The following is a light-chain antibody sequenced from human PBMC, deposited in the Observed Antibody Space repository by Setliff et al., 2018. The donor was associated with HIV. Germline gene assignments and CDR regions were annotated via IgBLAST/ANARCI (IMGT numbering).Light chain of an antibody. CDR2: RNN. Sequence: QSALTQPPSASGTPGQRVTISCSGSSSNIGSNFVYWFQQLPGRAPKLLIYRNNQRPSGVPDRFSGSKSGTSASLAISGLRSEDEADYHCAAWDDSLSGPVVFGGGTKVTVL. V-gene: IGLV1-47*01. J-gene: IGLJ2*01. CDR1: SSNIGSNF. CDR3: AAWDDSLSGPVV.